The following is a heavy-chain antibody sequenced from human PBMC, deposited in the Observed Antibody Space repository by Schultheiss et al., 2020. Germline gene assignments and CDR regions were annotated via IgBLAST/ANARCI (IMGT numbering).Heavy chain of an antibody. D-gene: IGHD6-13*01. CDR3: ATTHSSLNDF. CDR1: GGSISSSNW. V-gene: IGHV4-39*01. Sequence: SETLSLTCAVSGGSISSSNWWSWVRQPPGKGLEWIGSIYYSGRTYSNPSLKRRIAISLDTSKNQFSLHLSSVTVADTAVYFCATTHSSLNDFWGQGTLVTVSS. CDR2: IYYSGRT. J-gene: IGHJ4*02.